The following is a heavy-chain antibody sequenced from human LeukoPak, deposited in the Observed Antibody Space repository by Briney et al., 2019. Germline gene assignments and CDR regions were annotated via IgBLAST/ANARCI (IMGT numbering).Heavy chain of an antibody. D-gene: IGHD3-10*01. CDR3: ARILGRRRIWFGELSDYMDV. Sequence: PSQTLSLTCTVSGGSISSGSYYWSWIRQPPGKGLEWIGYIYYSGSTNYNPSLKSRVTISVDTSKNQFSLKLSSVTAADTAVYYCARILGRRRIWFGELSDYMDVWGKGTTVTISS. V-gene: IGHV4-61*01. CDR1: GGSISSGSYY. CDR2: IYYSGST. J-gene: IGHJ6*03.